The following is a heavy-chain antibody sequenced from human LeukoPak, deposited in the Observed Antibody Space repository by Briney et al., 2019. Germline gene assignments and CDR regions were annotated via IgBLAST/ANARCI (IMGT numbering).Heavy chain of an antibody. V-gene: IGHV4-61*02. CDR1: GGSISGGGYY. CDR2: IYASGST. J-gene: IGHJ4*02. CDR3: ARATAYSGSSWGYFDY. D-gene: IGHD1-26*01. Sequence: SETLSLTCTVSGGSISGGGYYWSWFRQPAGKGLEWIGRIYASGSTGYNPSLKGRVTISVDTSKNQFSLKLSSVTAADTAVYYCARATAYSGSSWGYFDYWGQGTLVTVSS.